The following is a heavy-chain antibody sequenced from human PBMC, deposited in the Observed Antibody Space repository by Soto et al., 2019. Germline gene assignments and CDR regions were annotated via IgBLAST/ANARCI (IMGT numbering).Heavy chain of an antibody. J-gene: IGHJ3*01. D-gene: IGHD2-21*01. CDR3: AREAIPYYVSDDCYVMDAFDL. V-gene: IGHV3-48*02. Sequence: PGGSLRLSCAASGCCFSYYTSKWFRMSPAKGLELISHINITSSTIYYANSVKSRVAISRDTAKNSLYLKMNTLRDEDSAIYYCAREAIPYYVSDDCYVMDAFDLWGQGTMVTVSS. CDR1: GCCFSYYT. CDR2: INITSSTI.